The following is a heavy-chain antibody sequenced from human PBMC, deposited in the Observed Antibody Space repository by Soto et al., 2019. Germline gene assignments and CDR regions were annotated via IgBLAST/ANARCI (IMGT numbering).Heavy chain of an antibody. CDR2: IYPGDSDT. V-gene: IGHV5-51*01. J-gene: IGHJ3*02. CDR3: ARQMYYDFWSGQKSAAFDI. D-gene: IGHD3-3*01. Sequence: PGESLKISCKGSGYSFTSYWIGWVRQMPGKGLEWMGIIYPGDSDTRYSPSFQGQVTISADKSTSTAYLQWSSLKASDTAMYYCARQMYYDFWSGQKSAAFDIWGQGTMVTVSS. CDR1: GYSFTSYW.